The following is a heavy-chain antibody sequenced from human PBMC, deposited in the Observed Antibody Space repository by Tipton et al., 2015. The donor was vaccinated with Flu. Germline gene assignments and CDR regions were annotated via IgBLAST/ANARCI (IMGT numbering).Heavy chain of an antibody. J-gene: IGHJ6*02. CDR2: IYYSGST. CDR3: ARVDGTRGMDV. V-gene: IGHV4-31*03. Sequence: TLSLTCTVSGDSISSGGYYWTWIRQYPGKGLEWIGYIYYSGSTHYNPSLKSRVSISADTSKNQFSLKLNSLTAADTAVYYCARVDGTRGMDVWGQVTTVTVS. CDR1: GDSISSGGYY. D-gene: IGHD5-24*01.